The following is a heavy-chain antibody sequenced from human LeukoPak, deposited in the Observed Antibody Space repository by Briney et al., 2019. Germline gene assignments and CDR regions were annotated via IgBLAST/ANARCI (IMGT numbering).Heavy chain of an antibody. CDR1: GCTFTSYG. D-gene: IGHD3-22*01. J-gene: IGHJ3*02. CDR2: ISAYSGNT. CDR3: ARELRLDSLAAFDI. Sequence: GASVTVSCKASGCTFTSYGISWVRQAPGQGLEWMGWISAYSGNTNYAQKLQGRVTMTTDTSTSTAYMELRSLRSDDTAVYYCARELRLDSLAAFDIWGQGTMATVSS. V-gene: IGHV1-18*01.